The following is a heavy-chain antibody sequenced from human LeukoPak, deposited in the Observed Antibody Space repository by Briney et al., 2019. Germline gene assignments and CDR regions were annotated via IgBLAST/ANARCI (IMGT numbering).Heavy chain of an antibody. V-gene: IGHV3-15*01. J-gene: IGHJ5*02. CDR3: TTDPGDIVVVPAAILDWIDP. Sequence: KPGGSLRLSCAASGFTFSDYYMSWIRQAPGKGLEWVGRIKSKTDGGTTDYAAPVKGRFTISRDDSKNTLYLQMNSLKTEDTAVYYCTTDPGDIVVVPAAILDWIDPWGQGTLVTVSS. CDR2: IKSKTDGGTT. D-gene: IGHD2-2*01. CDR1: GFTFSDYY.